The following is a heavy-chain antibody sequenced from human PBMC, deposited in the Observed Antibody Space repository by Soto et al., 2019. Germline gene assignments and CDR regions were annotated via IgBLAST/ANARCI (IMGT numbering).Heavy chain of an antibody. Sequence: QPGGSLRLSCAASGFTFSSYAMSWVRQAPGKGLEWVSAISGSGGSTYYADSVKGRFTISRDNSKNTLYLQMNSLRAEDTAVYYCAKDGRTMIVVPTFYFDYWGQGTLVTVSS. CDR3: AKDGRTMIVVPTFYFDY. V-gene: IGHV3-23*01. D-gene: IGHD3-22*01. J-gene: IGHJ4*02. CDR2: ISGSGGST. CDR1: GFTFSSYA.